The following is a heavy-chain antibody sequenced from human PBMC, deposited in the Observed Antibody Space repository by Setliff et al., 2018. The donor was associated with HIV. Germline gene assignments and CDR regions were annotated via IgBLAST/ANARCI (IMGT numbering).Heavy chain of an antibody. J-gene: IGHJ4*02. CDR3: AWGTQRPIDS. Sequence: ASVKVSCKVSGYTFPDYYFQWVRQAPGKGLEWVGLIDPDRGETVYAEKFQGRVTITADRSKDIAYMRLSSLRYEDTAMYYCAWGTQRPIDSWGQGTLVTVSS. V-gene: IGHV1-69-2*01. CDR1: GYTFPDYY. CDR2: IDPDRGET. D-gene: IGHD3-16*01.